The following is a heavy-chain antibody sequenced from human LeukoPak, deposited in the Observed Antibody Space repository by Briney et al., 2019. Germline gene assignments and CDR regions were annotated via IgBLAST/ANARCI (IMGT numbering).Heavy chain of an antibody. CDR2: IIPILGIA. D-gene: IGHD2-2*01. CDR3: ARDPDCSSTSCYSFDP. Sequence: GASVKVSCKASGGTFSSYTISWVRQAPRQGLEWMGRIIPILGIANYAQKFQGRVTITADKSTSTAYMELSSLRSEDTAVYYCARDPDCSSTSCYSFDPWGQGTLATVSS. V-gene: IGHV1-69*04. CDR1: GGTFSSYT. J-gene: IGHJ5*02.